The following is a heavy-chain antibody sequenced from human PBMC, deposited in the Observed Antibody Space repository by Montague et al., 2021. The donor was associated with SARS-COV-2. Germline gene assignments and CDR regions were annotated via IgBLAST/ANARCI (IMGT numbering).Heavy chain of an antibody. CDR3: ARRYDFYRAEAFDV. J-gene: IGHJ3*01. CDR2: IYWDGDQ. V-gene: IGHV2-5*02. D-gene: IGHD3-3*01. Sequence: ALVKPTQTLTLTCVFSGFSLNTDGVGVAWIRRPPGKALEWLALIYWDGDQRYSPSLKTRVTIIKDTSRNRVVLTMTNLDPVDTATYYCARRYDFYRAEAFDVWGQGTMVTVSS. CDR1: GFSLNTDGVG.